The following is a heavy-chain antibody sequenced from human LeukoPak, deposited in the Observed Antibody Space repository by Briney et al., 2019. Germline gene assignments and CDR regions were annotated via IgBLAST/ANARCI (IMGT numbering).Heavy chain of an antibody. CDR2: ISGSGGST. V-gene: IGHV3-23*01. D-gene: IGHD3-10*01. CDR1: GFTFSSYA. Sequence: GGSLRLSCAASGFTFSSYAMSWVRQAPGQGLEWVSAISGSGGSTYYADSVKGRFTISRDNSKNTLYLQMNSLRAEDTAVYYCAKDSHYYGSGRDPDYWGQGTLVTVSS. J-gene: IGHJ4*02. CDR3: AKDSHYYGSGRDPDY.